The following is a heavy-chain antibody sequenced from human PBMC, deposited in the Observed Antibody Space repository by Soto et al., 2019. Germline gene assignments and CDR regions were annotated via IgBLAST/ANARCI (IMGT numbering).Heavy chain of an antibody. V-gene: IGHV3-30-3*01. D-gene: IGHD4-4*01. Sequence: QVQLVESGGGVVQPGRSLRLSCAASGFTFSSYAMHWVRQAPGKGLEWVAVISYDGSNKYYADSVKGRFTISRDNSKNTLSLQMNSLRAAATAVYYCARPLWRDDYSWGYFGLWGRGTLVTVSS. J-gene: IGHJ2*01. CDR1: GFTFSSYA. CDR2: ISYDGSNK. CDR3: ARPLWRDDYSWGYFGL.